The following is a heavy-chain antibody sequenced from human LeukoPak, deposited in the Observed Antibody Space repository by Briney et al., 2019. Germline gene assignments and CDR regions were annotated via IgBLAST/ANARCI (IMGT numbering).Heavy chain of an antibody. D-gene: IGHD5-18*01. Sequence: SETLSLTCTVSGGSISSYYWSWIRQPAGKGLEWIGHIYTSGSTNYNPSLKSRVTMSVDTTKSQFSLKLSSVTAADTAVYYCARESSYGYSIDYWGQGTLVTVSS. CDR2: IYTSGST. CDR3: ARESSYGYSIDY. CDR1: GGSISSYY. V-gene: IGHV4-4*07. J-gene: IGHJ4*02.